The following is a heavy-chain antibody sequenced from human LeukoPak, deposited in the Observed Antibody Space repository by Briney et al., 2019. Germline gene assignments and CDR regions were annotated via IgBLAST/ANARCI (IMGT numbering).Heavy chain of an antibody. CDR2: IIPIFGTA. D-gene: IGHD3-22*01. V-gene: IGHV1-69*05. Sequence: ASVKVSCKASGYTFTSYDINWVRQATGQGLEWMGGIIPIFGTANYAQKFQGRVTITTDESTSTAYMELSSLRSEDTAVYYCARVPRAAWLENGYYFDYWGQGTLVTVSS. J-gene: IGHJ4*02. CDR1: GYTFTSYD. CDR3: ARVPRAAWLENGYYFDY.